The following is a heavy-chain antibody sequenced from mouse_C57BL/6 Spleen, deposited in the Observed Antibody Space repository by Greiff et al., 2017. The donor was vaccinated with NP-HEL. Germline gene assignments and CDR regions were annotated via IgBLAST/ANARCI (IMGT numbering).Heavy chain of an antibody. CDR2: IDPSDSYT. CDR1: GYTFTSYW. CDR3: ARGAIYYGSSSYYFDY. D-gene: IGHD1-1*01. J-gene: IGHJ2*01. Sequence: VQLQQSGAELVKPGASVKLSCKASGYTFTSYWMQWVKQRPGQGLEWIGEIDPSDSYTNYNQKFKGKATLTVDTSSSTAYMQLSSLTSEDSAVYYCARGAIYYGSSSYYFDYWGQGTTLTVSS. V-gene: IGHV1-50*01.